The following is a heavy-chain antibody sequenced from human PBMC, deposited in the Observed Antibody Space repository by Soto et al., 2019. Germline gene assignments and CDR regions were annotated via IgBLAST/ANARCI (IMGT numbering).Heavy chain of an antibody. CDR3: ASGVSSWDFDY. CDR2: ISAYNGNT. D-gene: IGHD6-13*01. Sequence: ASGKVSCKASGYTFTSYCISWVRQAPGQGLEWMGWISAYNGNTNYAQKLQGRVTMTTDTSTSTAYMELRSLRSDDTAVYYCASGVSSWDFDYWGQGTLVTVSS. J-gene: IGHJ4*02. V-gene: IGHV1-18*01. CDR1: GYTFTSYC.